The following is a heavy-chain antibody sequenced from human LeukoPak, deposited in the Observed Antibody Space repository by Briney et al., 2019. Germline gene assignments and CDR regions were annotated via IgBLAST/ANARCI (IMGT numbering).Heavy chain of an antibody. J-gene: IGHJ4*02. CDR2: INSDGSST. D-gene: IGHD2-2*01. CDR3: ARARCSRTSCNTESDY. CDR1: GFTLRPYW. V-gene: IGHV3-74*01. Sequence: PGGSLRLSRSASGFTLRPYWMHWVPHTPAKGLVWVSRINSDGSSTAYADTVKGRFTISRDNTKNTLYMQMNILRAEDTAVYYCARARCSRTSCNTESDYWGQGTLVTVSA.